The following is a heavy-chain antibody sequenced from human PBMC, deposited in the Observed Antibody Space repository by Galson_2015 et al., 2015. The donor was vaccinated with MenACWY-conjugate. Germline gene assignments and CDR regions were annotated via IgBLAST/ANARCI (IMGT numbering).Heavy chain of an antibody. Sequence: SETLSLTCSVSDGSIGRYSWSWIRQPPGKGLEWIAYIRETGSLKDNPSLKSRVTMSADKSNKQFSLRLISVTAADTAVYYCARLPTWGSSFGYFDYWGQGILVAVSS. CDR2: IRETGSL. V-gene: IGHV4-59*08. CDR3: ARLPTWGSSFGYFDY. D-gene: IGHD3-3*01. J-gene: IGHJ4*02. CDR1: DGSIGRYS.